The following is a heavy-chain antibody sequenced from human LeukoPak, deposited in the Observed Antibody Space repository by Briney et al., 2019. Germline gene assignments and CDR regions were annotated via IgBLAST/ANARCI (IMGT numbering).Heavy chain of an antibody. CDR3: ANLSY. J-gene: IGHJ4*02. CDR1: GFTFSSYA. CDR2: ISYDGSNK. V-gene: IGHV3-30-3*01. Sequence: PGRSLRLSCAASGFTFSSYAMHWVRQAPGKGLEWVAVISYDGSNKYYADSVKGRFTISRDNSKNTLYLQMNSLRAEDTAVYYCANLSYWGQGTLVTVSS.